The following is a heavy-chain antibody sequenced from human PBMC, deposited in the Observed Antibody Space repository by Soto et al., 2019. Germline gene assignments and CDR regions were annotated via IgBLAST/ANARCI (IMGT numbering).Heavy chain of an antibody. V-gene: IGHV3-48*01. CDR2: ISSSSSTI. J-gene: IGHJ3*02. CDR1: GFTFSTYS. CDR3: ARRFYNSDAFDI. D-gene: IGHD1-1*01. Sequence: GGSLRLSCAASGFTFSTYSMNWVRQAPGKGLEWVSYISSSSSTIYYADSVKGRFTISRDNAKSSLYFQMNSLRAEDTAVYYCARRFYNSDAFDIWGQGTMVTVSS.